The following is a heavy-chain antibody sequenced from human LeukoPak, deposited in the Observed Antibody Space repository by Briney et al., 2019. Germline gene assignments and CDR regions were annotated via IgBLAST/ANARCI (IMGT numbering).Heavy chain of an antibody. CDR2: INWNGGST. CDR1: GFTFDDYG. Sequence: GGPLRLSCAASGFTFDDYGMSWVRRAPGKGLEWVSGINWNGGSTGYADSVKGRFTISRDNAKNSLYLQMNSLRSEDTAVYYCARSYRGRITMIVAPYYFDYWGQGTLVTVSS. V-gene: IGHV3-20*04. CDR3: ARSYRGRITMIVAPYYFDY. D-gene: IGHD3-22*01. J-gene: IGHJ4*02.